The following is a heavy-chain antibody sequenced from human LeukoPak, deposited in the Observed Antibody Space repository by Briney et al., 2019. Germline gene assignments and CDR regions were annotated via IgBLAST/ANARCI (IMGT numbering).Heavy chain of an antibody. CDR2: IIPILGIA. CDR3: AREQLTTVVTYFDY. D-gene: IGHD4-23*01. CDR1: GGTFSSCA. J-gene: IGHJ4*02. V-gene: IGHV1-69*04. Sequence: GASVKVSCKASGGTFSSCAISWVRQAPGQGLEWMGMIIPILGIANYAQKFQGRVTITADKSTSTAYMELSSLRSEDTAVYYCAREQLTTVVTYFDYWGQGTLVTVSS.